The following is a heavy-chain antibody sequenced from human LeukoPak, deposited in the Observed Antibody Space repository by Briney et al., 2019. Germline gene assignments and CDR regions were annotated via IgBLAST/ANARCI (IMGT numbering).Heavy chain of an antibody. CDR1: GFTFSSYA. V-gene: IGHV3-11*03. D-gene: IGHD3-9*01. CDR3: ARPPNYDILTLPDY. CDR2: ISSSSSYT. J-gene: IGHJ4*02. Sequence: PGGSLRLSCAASGFTFSSYAMSWVRQAPGKGLEWVSYISSSSSYTNYADSVKGRFTISRDNAKNSLYLQMNSLRAEDTAVYYCARPPNYDILTLPDYWGQGTLVTVSS.